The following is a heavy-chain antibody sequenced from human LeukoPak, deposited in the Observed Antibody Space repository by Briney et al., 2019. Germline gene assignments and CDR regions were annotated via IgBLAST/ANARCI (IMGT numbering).Heavy chain of an antibody. Sequence: GGSLRLSCAASGFTFTDYYMSWIRQAPGKGLDWLSYISSSSSDTSYADSVKGRFTISRDNAKKSLYLQMNSLRAEDTGVYYCVRTGGRDGGTWGQGTLVTVSS. CDR1: GFTFTDYY. V-gene: IGHV3-11*06. J-gene: IGHJ5*02. CDR3: VRTGGRDGGT. CDR2: ISSSSSDT. D-gene: IGHD2-8*02.